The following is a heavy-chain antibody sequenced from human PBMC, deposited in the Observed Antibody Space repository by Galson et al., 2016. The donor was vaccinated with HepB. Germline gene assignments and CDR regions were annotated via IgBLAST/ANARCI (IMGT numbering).Heavy chain of an antibody. Sequence: SLRLSCAASGFIFSDYYMSWIRQAPGKGLVWVSYISSSGTYTNYADSVKGRFTISRDNAKNSLYLQMNSLRAEDTAVYYCARRVDITTYSYYYYMDVWGEGTTVTVSS. CDR1: GFIFSDYY. J-gene: IGHJ6*03. CDR2: ISSSGTYT. CDR3: ARRVDITTYSYYYYMDV. V-gene: IGHV3-11*06. D-gene: IGHD3-22*01.